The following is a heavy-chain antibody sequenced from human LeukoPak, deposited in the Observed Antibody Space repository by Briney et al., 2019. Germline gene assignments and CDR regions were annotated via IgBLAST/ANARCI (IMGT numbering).Heavy chain of an antibody. CDR3: ARGKWILDY. Sequence: PGGSLRLSCAASGFTFSSYAMHWVRQAPGKGLEYVSAISSNGGSTYYANSVKGRFTISRDNSKNTLYLQMGSLRAEDTAVYYCARGKWILDYWGQGTLVTVSS. J-gene: IGHJ4*02. V-gene: IGHV3-64*01. CDR1: GFTFSSYA. CDR2: ISSNGGST. D-gene: IGHD5-12*01.